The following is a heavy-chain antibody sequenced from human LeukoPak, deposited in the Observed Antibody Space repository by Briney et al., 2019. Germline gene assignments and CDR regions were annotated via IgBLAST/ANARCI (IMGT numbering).Heavy chain of an antibody. CDR1: GFTFSSYA. J-gene: IGHJ2*01. CDR2: ISGSGGST. V-gene: IGHV3-23*01. CDR3: ARDPGSHYHDWYLDL. D-gene: IGHD1-26*01. Sequence: SGGSLRLSCAASGFTFSSYAMSWVRQAPGKGLEWVSAISGSGGSTYYADSVKGRFTISRDNSKNTLYLQMNSLRGEDTATYYCARDPGSHYHDWYLDLWGRGTLVTVSS.